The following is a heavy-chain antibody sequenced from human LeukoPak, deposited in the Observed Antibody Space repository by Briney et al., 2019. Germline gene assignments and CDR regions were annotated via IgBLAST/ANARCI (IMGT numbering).Heavy chain of an antibody. D-gene: IGHD1-26*01. V-gene: IGHV3-30*02. CDR1: GFTFSSYG. J-gene: IGHJ4*02. CDR3: AKDRSGSPGGGGNFDY. Sequence: GGSLRLSCVASGFTFSSYGMHWVRQAPGKGLEWVAFIRYDGSNKYYADSVKGRFTISRYNSKNTLYLQMNSLRAEDTAVYYCAKDRSGSPGGGGNFDYWGQGTLVTVSS. CDR2: IRYDGSNK.